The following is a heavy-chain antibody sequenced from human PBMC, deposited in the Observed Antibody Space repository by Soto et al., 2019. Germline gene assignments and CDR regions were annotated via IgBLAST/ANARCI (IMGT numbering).Heavy chain of an antibody. CDR3: AKDHIVVVPAANRDAFDI. J-gene: IGHJ3*02. CDR2: ISGSGGST. V-gene: IGHV3-23*01. D-gene: IGHD2-2*01. Sequence: GGSLRLSCAASGFTFSSYAMSWVRQAPGKGLEWVSAISGSGGSTYYADSVKGRFTISRDNSKNTLYLQMNSLRAEDTAVYYCAKDHIVVVPAANRDAFDIWGQGTMVTVSS. CDR1: GFTFSSYA.